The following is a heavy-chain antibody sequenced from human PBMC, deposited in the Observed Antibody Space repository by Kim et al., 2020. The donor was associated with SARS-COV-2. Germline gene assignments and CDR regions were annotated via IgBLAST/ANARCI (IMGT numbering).Heavy chain of an antibody. D-gene: IGHD6-19*01. Sequence: SETLSLTCTVSGGSLSSSSYYWGWIRQPPGKGLEWIGTTYYSVNTYYNPSLKSRVTISVDTSKNQFSLKLGSVTAADTAVYYSARHQRYSSCWYVAFYY. V-gene: IGHV4-39*01. CDR1: GGSLSSSSYY. J-gene: IGHJ6*01. CDR3: ARHQRYSSCWYVAFYY. CDR2: TYYSVNT.